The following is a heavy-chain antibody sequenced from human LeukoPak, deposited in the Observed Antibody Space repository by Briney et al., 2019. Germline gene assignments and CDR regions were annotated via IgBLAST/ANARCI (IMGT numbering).Heavy chain of an antibody. CDR2: INHSGST. CDR1: GVSISSYY. Sequence: SETLSLTCTVSGVSISSYYWSWIRQPPGKGLEWIGEINHSGSTNYNPSLKSRVTISVDTSKNQFSLKLSSVTAADTAVYYCARGAYDFWSGSQYYFDYWGQGTLVTVSS. D-gene: IGHD3-3*01. CDR3: ARGAYDFWSGSQYYFDY. V-gene: IGHV4-34*01. J-gene: IGHJ4*02.